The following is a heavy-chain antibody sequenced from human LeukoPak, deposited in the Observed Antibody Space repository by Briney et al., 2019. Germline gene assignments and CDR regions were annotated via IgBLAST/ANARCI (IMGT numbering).Heavy chain of an antibody. J-gene: IGHJ4*02. CDR1: GASITSYY. CDR3: ARGGRDGYNSGIDY. CDR2: IYYSGST. V-gene: IGHV4-59*01. Sequence: SETLSLTCTVSGASITSYYWSWIRQPPGKALEWIGYIYYSGSTNYNPSLKSRVTISVDTSKNQFSLKLRSVTAADTAVYYCARGGRDGYNSGIDYWGQGTLVTVSS. D-gene: IGHD5-24*01.